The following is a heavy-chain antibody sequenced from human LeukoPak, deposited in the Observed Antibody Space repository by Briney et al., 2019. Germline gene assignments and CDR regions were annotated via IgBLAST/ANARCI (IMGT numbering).Heavy chain of an antibody. CDR3: TTGVSYSSGWDFDY. Sequence: GGSLRLSCAASGFTFSNAWMSWVRQAPGKWLEWVERIKSKTDGGTTDYAAPVKGRFTISRDDSKNTLYLQMNSLKTEDTAVYYCTTGVSYSSGWDFDYWGQGTLVTVSS. D-gene: IGHD6-19*01. CDR1: GFTFSNAW. J-gene: IGHJ4*02. CDR2: IKSKTDGGTT. V-gene: IGHV3-15*01.